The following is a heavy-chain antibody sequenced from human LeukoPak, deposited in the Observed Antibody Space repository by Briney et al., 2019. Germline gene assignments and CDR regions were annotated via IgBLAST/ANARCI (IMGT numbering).Heavy chain of an antibody. CDR1: GFTFSRYA. J-gene: IGHJ4*02. D-gene: IGHD1-26*01. Sequence: GGSLRLSCAASGFTFSRYAMSWVRQAPGEGLEWVSAISGCGGSTYYSDSVKGRFTISRDNSKNTLYLQMNSLRAEDTAVYYCATDRRYSGSYSDYWGQGTLVTVSS. CDR2: ISGCGGST. CDR3: ATDRRYSGSYSDY. V-gene: IGHV3-23*01.